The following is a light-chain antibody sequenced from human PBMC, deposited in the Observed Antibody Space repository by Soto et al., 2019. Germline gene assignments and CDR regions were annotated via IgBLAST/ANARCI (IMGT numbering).Light chain of an antibody. CDR2: SNH. CDR1: SSNIGSNT. Sequence: QSVLTQPPSASGTLGQRVTISCSGSSSNIGSNTVNWYQQLPGTAPKLLIYSNHQRPSGVPDRFSGSKSGTSASLAISGLQSEDEADYYCAAWDDSLNGWVFGGGTKLTVL. J-gene: IGLJ3*02. V-gene: IGLV1-44*01. CDR3: AAWDDSLNGWV.